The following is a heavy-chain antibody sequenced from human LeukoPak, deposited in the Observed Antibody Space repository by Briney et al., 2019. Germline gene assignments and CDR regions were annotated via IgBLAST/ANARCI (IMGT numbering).Heavy chain of an antibody. CDR1: GYTFTHHG. Sequence: ASVKVSCKASGYTFTHHGISWVRQAPGQGLEWMGWISGYNGDTIYAQKLQGRVTMTIDTSTSTAYMDLRSLRSDDTAIYFCARSDLATITAGPFEYWGQGTLVAVSS. V-gene: IGHV1-18*01. J-gene: IGHJ4*02. D-gene: IGHD5-12*01. CDR2: ISGYNGDT. CDR3: ARSDLATITAGPFEY.